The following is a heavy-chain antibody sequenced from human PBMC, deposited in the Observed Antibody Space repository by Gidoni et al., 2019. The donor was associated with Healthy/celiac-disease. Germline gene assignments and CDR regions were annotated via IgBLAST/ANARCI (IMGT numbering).Heavy chain of an antibody. Sequence: EVQLVQSGAEVKKPGESLKISCKGAGYSFTSYWIGWVRQMPGKGLEWMGIIYPGDSDTRYSPSFQGQVTISADKSISTAYLQWSSLKASDTAMYYCARHRDFWSGYPDYYFDYWGQGTLVTVSS. CDR1: GYSFTSYW. J-gene: IGHJ4*02. D-gene: IGHD3-3*01. V-gene: IGHV5-51*01. CDR2: IYPGDSDT. CDR3: ARHRDFWSGYPDYYFDY.